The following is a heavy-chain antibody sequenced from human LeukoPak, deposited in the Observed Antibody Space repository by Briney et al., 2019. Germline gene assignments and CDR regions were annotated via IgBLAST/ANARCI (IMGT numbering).Heavy chain of an antibody. CDR1: GFTFSDYY. Sequence: TGGSLRLSXAASGFTFSDYYMSWIRQAPGKGLEWVSYISSSGSTIYYADSVKGRFTISRDNAKNSLYLQMNSLRAEDTAVYYCASEEYDGYRGQIDPWGQGTLVTVSS. J-gene: IGHJ5*02. V-gene: IGHV3-11*04. CDR3: ASEEYDGYRGQIDP. D-gene: IGHD5-24*01. CDR2: ISSSGSTI.